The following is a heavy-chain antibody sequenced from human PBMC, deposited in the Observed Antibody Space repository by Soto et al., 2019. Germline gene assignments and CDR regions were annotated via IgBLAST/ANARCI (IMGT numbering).Heavy chain of an antibody. V-gene: IGHV3-23*01. Sequence: GGSLRLSCAASGFTFSSYAMSWVRQAPGKGLEWASAISGSGGSTYYADSVKGRFTISRDNSKNTLYLQMNSLRAEDTAVYYCAKDRYSSGLFDPWGQGTLVTVSS. CDR1: GFTFSSYA. D-gene: IGHD6-19*01. CDR3: AKDRYSSGLFDP. CDR2: ISGSGGST. J-gene: IGHJ5*02.